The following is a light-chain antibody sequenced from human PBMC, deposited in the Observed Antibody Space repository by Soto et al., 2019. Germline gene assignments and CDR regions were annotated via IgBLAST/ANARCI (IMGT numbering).Light chain of an antibody. J-gene: IGKJ5*01. CDR3: QQSYSTSIT. Sequence: DIEMTQSPSSVSASVGARVTITCRASQSISSYLNWYQQKPGKAPKLLIYAASSLQSGVPSRFSGSGSGTDFTLTISSLQPEDFATYYCQQSYSTSITFGQGTRLEI. V-gene: IGKV1-39*01. CDR2: AAS. CDR1: QSISSY.